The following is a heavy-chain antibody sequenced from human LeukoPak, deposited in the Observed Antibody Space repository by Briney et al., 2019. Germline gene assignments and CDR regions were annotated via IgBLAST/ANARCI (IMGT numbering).Heavy chain of an antibody. D-gene: IGHD3-10*01. Sequence: PGGSLRLSCTASGFSFSRYGMHWARQAPGKGLEWVAFIRYDGTNRYYADSVEGRFTISRDNSKNTLYLQMNSLRAEDTAMYYCANLGWFGELFGDYWGQGTLVTVSS. CDR2: IRYDGTNR. V-gene: IGHV3-30*02. CDR1: GFSFSRYG. CDR3: ANLGWFGELFGDY. J-gene: IGHJ4*02.